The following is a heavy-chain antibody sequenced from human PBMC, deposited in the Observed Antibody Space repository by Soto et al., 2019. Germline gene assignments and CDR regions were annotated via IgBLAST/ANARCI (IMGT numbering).Heavy chain of an antibody. CDR3: AITHMVRGVSYFDY. CDR1: GGSLNNYY. CDR2: IHYVGST. V-gene: IGHV4-59*01. D-gene: IGHD3-10*01. J-gene: IGHJ4*02. Sequence: SEKLSLTCSVSGGSLNNYYWNWIRRPPGKGLEWIGKIHYVGSTNYNPSLKSRVTISVDMSNNQFSLKLTSVTAADTAVYYCAITHMVRGVSYFDYWGQGIPVSGSS.